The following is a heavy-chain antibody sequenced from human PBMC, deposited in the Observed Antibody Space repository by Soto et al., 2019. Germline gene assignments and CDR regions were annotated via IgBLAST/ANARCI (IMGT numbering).Heavy chain of an antibody. CDR1: GFTFSSYW. Sequence: GGSLRLSCAASGFTFSSYWMSWVRQAPGKGLEWVANIKQDGSEKYYVDSVKGRFTISRDNAKNSLYLQMNSLRAEDTAVYYCAGQRHSSGWYPRGPHDAFDIWGQGTMVTVSS. J-gene: IGHJ3*02. V-gene: IGHV3-7*01. CDR3: AGQRHSSGWYPRGPHDAFDI. CDR2: IKQDGSEK. D-gene: IGHD6-19*01.